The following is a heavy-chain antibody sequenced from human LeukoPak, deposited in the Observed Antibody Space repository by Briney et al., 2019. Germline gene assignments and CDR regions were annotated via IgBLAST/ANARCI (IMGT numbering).Heavy chain of an antibody. CDR3: VRDFRSADF. Sequence: GGSLRLSCAASGFTFSTYCMHWVRQAPGKGPMWVSRICPDGTVTNYADSVKARFIISRDNARNTVYLQMNSLRVEDTAVYYCVRDFRSADFWGQGTLVTVSS. CDR2: ICPDGTVT. CDR1: GFTFSTYC. J-gene: IGHJ4*02. V-gene: IGHV3-74*01.